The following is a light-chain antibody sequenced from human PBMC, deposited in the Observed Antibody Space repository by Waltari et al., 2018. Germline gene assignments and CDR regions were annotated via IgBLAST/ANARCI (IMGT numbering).Light chain of an antibody. CDR1: SSDDVGCDS. V-gene: IGLV2-14*03. Sequence: QSALAQPASVPGFPGHSITISGPCTSSDDVGCDSVFWYQQHPGKAPKLMIYDVTDRPSGVSHRFSGSKSGNTASLSISGLQAEDEADYYCSSYTSSITPFVFGTGTKVTVL. CDR2: DVT. J-gene: IGLJ1*01. CDR3: SSYTSSITPFV.